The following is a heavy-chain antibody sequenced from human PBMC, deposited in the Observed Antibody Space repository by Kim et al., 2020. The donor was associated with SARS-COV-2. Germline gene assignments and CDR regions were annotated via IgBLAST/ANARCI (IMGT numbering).Heavy chain of an antibody. J-gene: IGHJ5*02. V-gene: IGHV1-46*01. D-gene: IGHD3-10*01. CDR3: ARGIMVRGVIAWFDP. Sequence: AQKLQGRVTLTRDTSKDPFYMELSNLRAEDPAVYYCARGIMVRGVIAWFDPWGQGTLVTVSS.